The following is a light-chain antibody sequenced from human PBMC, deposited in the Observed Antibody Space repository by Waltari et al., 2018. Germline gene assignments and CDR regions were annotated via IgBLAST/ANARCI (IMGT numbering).Light chain of an antibody. CDR1: QSVSSN. CDR2: GAS. CDR3: QQYNNWRT. Sequence: EIVMTQSPATLSVSPGERATLSCRASQSVSSNLAWYQQRPGQAPRLLIHGASTRATGIPARFSGSRSGTEFTLTISSLQSEDFAVYYCQQYNNWRTFGQGTKVEI. V-gene: IGKV3-15*01. J-gene: IGKJ1*01.